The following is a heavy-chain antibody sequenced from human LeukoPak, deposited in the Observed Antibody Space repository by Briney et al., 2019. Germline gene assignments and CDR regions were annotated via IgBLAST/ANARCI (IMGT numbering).Heavy chain of an antibody. D-gene: IGHD2-2*01. CDR2: FDPEDAEI. V-gene: IGHV1-24*01. J-gene: IGHJ4*02. CDR3: AAEGQWSLVPYFNS. CDR1: GNTLTDLS. Sequence: ASVKVSCKVSGNTLTDLSIHWVRQAPGKGRDWMGGFDPEDAEIIYAEKFQDRVTMTEDPSTDTAYLELSSLRSEDTAVYYCAAEGQWSLVPYFNSWGQGTLVTVSS.